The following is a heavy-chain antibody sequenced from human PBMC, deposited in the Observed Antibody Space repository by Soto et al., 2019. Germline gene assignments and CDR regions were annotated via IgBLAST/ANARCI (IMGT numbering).Heavy chain of an antibody. CDR2: IIPIFGTA. Sequence: SVKVSCKXSGGTFSSYAISWVRQAPGQGLEWMGGIIPIFGTANYAQKFQGRVTITADESTSTAYMELSSLRSEDTAVYYCTRGRTGGPFDYWGQGTLVTVSS. CDR1: GGTFSSYA. V-gene: IGHV1-69*13. J-gene: IGHJ4*02. D-gene: IGHD3-10*01. CDR3: TRGRTGGPFDY.